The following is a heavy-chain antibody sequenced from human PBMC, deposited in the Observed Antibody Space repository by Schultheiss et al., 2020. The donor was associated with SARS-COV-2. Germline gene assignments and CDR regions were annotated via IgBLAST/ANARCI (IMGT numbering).Heavy chain of an antibody. Sequence: SVKVSCKTSGGAFSNYAISWVRQAPGQGLEWMGRIIPILDITNYAQKFQDRVTITADKSTSTAYMELSSLRSEDTAVYYCARILTSASTRVDYWGQGTLVTVSS. V-gene: IGHV1-69*04. CDR2: IIPILDIT. J-gene: IGHJ4*02. D-gene: IGHD2/OR15-2a*01. CDR1: GGAFSNYA. CDR3: ARILTSASTRVDY.